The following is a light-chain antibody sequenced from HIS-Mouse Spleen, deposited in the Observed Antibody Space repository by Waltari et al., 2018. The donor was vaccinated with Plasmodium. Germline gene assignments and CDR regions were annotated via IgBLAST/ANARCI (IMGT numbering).Light chain of an antibody. CDR2: DAS. J-gene: IGKJ4*01. V-gene: IGKV3-11*01. CDR1: QSVSSY. Sequence: EIVLPNSQATLSLSPGERAPLPCRASQSVSSYLAWYQQKPGQAPRLLIYDASNRATGIPARFSVSGSGTDFTLTISSLEPEDVAVYYCQQRSNWPSLTFGGGTKVEIK. CDR3: QQRSNWPSLT.